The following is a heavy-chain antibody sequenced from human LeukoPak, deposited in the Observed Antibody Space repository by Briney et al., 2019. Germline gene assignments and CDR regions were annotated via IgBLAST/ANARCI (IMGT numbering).Heavy chain of an antibody. D-gene: IGHD6-13*01. J-gene: IGHJ4*02. Sequence: PGGSLRLSCAASGFTFSDYYMSWIRQAPGKGLEWVSYISSSGSTIDYADSVKGRFTISRDNAKNSLYLQMSSLRAEDTAVYYCATLRPRQQLVVDHWGQGTLVTVSS. CDR1: GFTFSDYY. V-gene: IGHV3-11*04. CDR2: ISSSGSTI. CDR3: ATLRPRQQLVVDH.